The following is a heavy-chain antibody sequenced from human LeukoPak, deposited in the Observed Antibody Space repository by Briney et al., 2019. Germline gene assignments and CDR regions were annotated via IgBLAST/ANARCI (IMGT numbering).Heavy chain of an antibody. CDR2: INTSGGST. J-gene: IGHJ4*02. V-gene: IGHV3-23*01. CDR1: GFTFSSYG. CDR3: ATYRQVLLPFES. Sequence: GGTLRLSCAASGFTFSSYGMSWVRQAPGKGLEWVSAINTSGGSTYYADSVKGRFTISRDNSKNTLYLQMNSLRAEDTAIYYCATYRQVLLPFESWGQGTLVTVSS. D-gene: IGHD2/OR15-2a*01.